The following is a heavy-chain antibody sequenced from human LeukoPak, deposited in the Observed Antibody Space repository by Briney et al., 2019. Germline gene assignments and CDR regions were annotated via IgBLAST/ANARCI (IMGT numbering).Heavy chain of an antibody. V-gene: IGHV4-30-2*01. Sequence: SGTLSLTCAVSGGSISSGGYSWSWIRQPPGKGLEWIGYIYHSGSTYYNPSLKSRVTISVDRSENQFSLKLSSVTAADTAVYYCALSSAYYYYGMDVWGQGTTVTVSS. D-gene: IGHD6-6*01. CDR2: IYHSGST. CDR3: ALSSAYYYYGMDV. J-gene: IGHJ6*02. CDR1: GGSISSGGYS.